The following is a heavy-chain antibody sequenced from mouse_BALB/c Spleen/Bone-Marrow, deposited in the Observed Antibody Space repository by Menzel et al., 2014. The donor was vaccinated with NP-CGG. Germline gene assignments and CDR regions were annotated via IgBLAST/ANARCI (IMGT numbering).Heavy chain of an antibody. CDR2: INSNGGGT. D-gene: IGHD2-1*01. V-gene: IGHV5-6-3*01. CDR1: GFTFSSYG. Sequence: EVNLVESGGGLVQPGGSLKLSCAASGFTFSSYGMSWVRQTPDKRLELVATINSNGGGTYYPDSVKGRFTISRDTAKNTLYLQMSSLKSEETAMYYCVRGNYGNYVDYFDFWGQGTTLTVSS. J-gene: IGHJ2*01. CDR3: VRGNYGNYVDYFDF.